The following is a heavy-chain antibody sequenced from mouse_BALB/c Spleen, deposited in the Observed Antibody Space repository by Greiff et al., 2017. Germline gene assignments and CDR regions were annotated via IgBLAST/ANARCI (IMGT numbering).Heavy chain of an antibody. Sequence: EVQLVESGGGLVQPGGSLRLSCATSGFTFTDYYMSWVRQPPGKALEWLGFIRNKANGYTTEYSASVKGRFTISRDNSQSILYLQMNTLRAEDSATYYCARELRPHWYFDVWGAGTTVTVSS. CDR3: ARELRPHWYFDV. D-gene: IGHD1-2*01. V-gene: IGHV7-3*02. CDR1: GFTFTDYY. J-gene: IGHJ1*01. CDR2: IRNKANGYTT.